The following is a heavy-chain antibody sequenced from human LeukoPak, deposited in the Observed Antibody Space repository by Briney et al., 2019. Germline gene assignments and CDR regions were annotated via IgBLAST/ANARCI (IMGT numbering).Heavy chain of an antibody. Sequence: SETLSLTCAVYGGSFRGYYWSWIRQPPGKGLEWIGEINHSGSTNYNPSLKSRVTISVDTSKNQFSLKLSSVTAADTAVYYCARVGPGTTELFDYWGQGTLVTVSS. CDR2: INHSGST. CDR1: GGSFRGYY. J-gene: IGHJ4*02. D-gene: IGHD1-7*01. CDR3: ARVGPGTTELFDY. V-gene: IGHV4-34*01.